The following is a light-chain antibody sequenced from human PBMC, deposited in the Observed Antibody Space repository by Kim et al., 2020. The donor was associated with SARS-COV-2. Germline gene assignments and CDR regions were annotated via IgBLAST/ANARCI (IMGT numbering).Light chain of an antibody. CDR1: SSNIGAGYD. Sequence: QSVLTQPPSVFGDPGQRVPIYCPGSSSNIGAGYDVHWYQQLPGTAPKLLIYGNSNRPSGVPDRFSASKSGHSASLAITGFQAEDEADYYCQSYDRSLSGWVFGGGTQLTVL. CDR2: GNS. J-gene: IGLJ3*02. V-gene: IGLV1-40*01. CDR3: QSYDRSLSGWV.